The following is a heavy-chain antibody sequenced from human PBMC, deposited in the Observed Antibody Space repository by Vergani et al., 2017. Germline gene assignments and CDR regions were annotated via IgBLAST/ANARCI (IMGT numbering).Heavy chain of an antibody. V-gene: IGHV1-69*13. J-gene: IGHJ4*02. D-gene: IGHD3-22*01. CDR2: IIPVFGTA. CDR3: ARGYYNSGYPFYD. CDR1: GGTFSSYA. Sequence: QVQLVQSGTEVKKPGSSVKVSCKASGGTFSSYAISWVRQAPEQGLEWMGRIIPVFGTANYAQMFQGRVTITADESTSTAYMELSSLRSEYTAVYYCARGYYNSGYPFYDWSERTLLTVSS.